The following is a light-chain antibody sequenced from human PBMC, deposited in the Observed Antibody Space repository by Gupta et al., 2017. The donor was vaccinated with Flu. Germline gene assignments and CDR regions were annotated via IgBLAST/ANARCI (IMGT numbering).Light chain of an antibody. Sequence: AIRMTQSPSSCTASTGDSVTITCRASQGISSYLAWYQQKPGKAPKLLIYAASTLQSGVPSRFSGSGSGTDFTLTISCLQSEEFATYYCQQYYSYPRTFGQGTKVEIK. CDR2: AAS. CDR3: QQYYSYPRT. CDR1: QGISSY. V-gene: IGKV1-8*01. J-gene: IGKJ1*01.